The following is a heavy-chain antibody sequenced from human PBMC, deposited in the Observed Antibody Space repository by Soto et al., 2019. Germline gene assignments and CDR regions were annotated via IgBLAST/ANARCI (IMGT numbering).Heavy chain of an antibody. CDR1: GDSVSSNSAA. J-gene: IGHJ6*02. V-gene: IGHV6-1*01. CDR2: TYYRSKWYN. D-gene: IGHD6-6*01. Sequence: SQTLSLTCAISGDSVSSNSAAWNWIRQSPSRGLEWLGRTYYRSKWYNDYAVSVKSRITINPDTSKNQFSLQLNSVTPEDTAVYYCARDLVVVQLVPQANYYYGMDVWGQRIT. CDR3: ARDLVVVQLVPQANYYYGMDV.